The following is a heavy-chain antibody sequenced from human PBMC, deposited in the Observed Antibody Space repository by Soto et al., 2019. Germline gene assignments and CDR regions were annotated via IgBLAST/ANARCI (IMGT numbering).Heavy chain of an antibody. V-gene: IGHV4-59*01. CDR2: IYYSGST. J-gene: IGHJ4*02. Sequence: PSETLSLTCTVSGGSISSYYWSWIRQPPGKGLEWIGYIYYSGSTNYNPSLKSRVTISVDTSKNQFSLKLSSVTAAGTAVYYCARSPYYSNFDYWGQGTLVTVSS. CDR1: GGSISSYY. D-gene: IGHD4-4*01. CDR3: ARSPYYSNFDY.